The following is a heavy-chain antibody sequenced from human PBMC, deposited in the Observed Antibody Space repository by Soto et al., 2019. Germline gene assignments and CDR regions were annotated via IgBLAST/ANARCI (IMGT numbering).Heavy chain of an antibody. CDR3: ARDFGNYCTSGVCLRYYYYGMDV. CDR2: INPNSGGT. CDR1: GYTFTGYY. D-gene: IGHD2-8*01. J-gene: IGHJ6*02. Sequence: ASVKVSCKASGYTFTGYYMHWVRQAPGQGLEWMGWINPNSGGTNYAQKFQGWVTMTRDTSISTAYMELSRLRSDDTAVYYCARDFGNYCTSGVCLRYYYYGMDVWGQGTTVTVSS. V-gene: IGHV1-2*04.